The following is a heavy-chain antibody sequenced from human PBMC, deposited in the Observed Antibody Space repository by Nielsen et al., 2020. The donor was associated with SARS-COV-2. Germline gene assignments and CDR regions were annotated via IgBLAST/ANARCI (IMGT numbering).Heavy chain of an antibody. Sequence: VHQMPGKGLEWVGRIRSKANSYATAYAASVKGRSTISRDDSKNTAYLQMNSLKTEDTAVYYCTSGWLSAFDIWGQGTMVTVSS. D-gene: IGHD6-19*01. J-gene: IGHJ3*02. CDR2: IRSKANSYAT. CDR3: TSGWLSAFDI. V-gene: IGHV3-73*01.